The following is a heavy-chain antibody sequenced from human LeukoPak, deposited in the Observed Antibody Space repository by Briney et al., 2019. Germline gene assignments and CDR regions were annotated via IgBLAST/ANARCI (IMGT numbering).Heavy chain of an antibody. CDR2: IYYSGST. CDR1: GGSISSGGYY. J-gene: IGHJ4*02. CDR3: ARAPSAKNSSPYFFDY. V-gene: IGHV4-31*03. D-gene: IGHD6-6*01. Sequence: PSQTLSLTCTVSGGSISSGGYYWSWIRQRPGKGLEWIGYIYYSGSTYYNPSLKSRVTISVVTSKNQFSLKLSSVTAADTAVYYCARAPSAKNSSPYFFDYWGQGTLVTVSS.